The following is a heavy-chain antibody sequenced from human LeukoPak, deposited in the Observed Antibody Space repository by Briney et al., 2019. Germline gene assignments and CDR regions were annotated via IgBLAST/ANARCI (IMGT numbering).Heavy chain of an antibody. CDR1: GFTFSSYE. CDR3: ARDQSIAAPTLRFDP. J-gene: IGHJ5*02. CDR2: ISNGGSTK. Sequence: GGSLRLSCAASGFTFSSYEMNWVRQAPGKGLEWVSCISNGGSTKYYADSVKGRFTISRDNAKNSLYLQMNSLRAEDTAVYYCARDQSIAAPTLRFDPWGQGTLVTVSS. V-gene: IGHV3-48*03. D-gene: IGHD6-6*01.